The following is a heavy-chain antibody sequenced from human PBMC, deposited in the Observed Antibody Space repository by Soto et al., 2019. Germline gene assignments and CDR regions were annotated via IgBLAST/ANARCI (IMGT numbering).Heavy chain of an antibody. Sequence: PGGSLRLSCEGSGFTFRNYWMHWVRQAPGKGLEWVLRINNDGSAVTYVDSVKGRFTISRDNAKNTLFLQMHSLGVEDTAVYYCARDPYDDSGFRFDLWGQGTLVTVSS. V-gene: IGHV3-74*01. D-gene: IGHD3-22*01. CDR1: GFTFRNYW. J-gene: IGHJ4*02. CDR3: ARDPYDDSGFRFDL. CDR2: INNDGSAV.